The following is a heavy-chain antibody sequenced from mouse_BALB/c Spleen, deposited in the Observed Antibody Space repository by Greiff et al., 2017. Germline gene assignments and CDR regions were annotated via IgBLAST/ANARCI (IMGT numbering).Heavy chain of an antibody. Sequence: VQLQQSGPELVKPGASVKMSCKASGYTFTSYVMHWVKQKPGQGLEWIGYINPYNDGTKYNEKFKGKATLTSDKSSSTAYMELSSLTSEDSAVYYCANDGYYDAMDYWGQGTSVTVSS. J-gene: IGHJ4*01. CDR1: GYTFTSYV. D-gene: IGHD2-3*01. CDR2: INPYNDGT. CDR3: ANDGYYDAMDY. V-gene: IGHV1-14*01.